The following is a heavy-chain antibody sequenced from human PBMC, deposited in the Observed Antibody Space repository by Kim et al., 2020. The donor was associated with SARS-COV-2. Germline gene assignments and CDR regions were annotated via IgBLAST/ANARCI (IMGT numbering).Heavy chain of an antibody. V-gene: IGHV3-23*01. D-gene: IGHD6-13*01. CDR3: ANQYSSRQGNY. J-gene: IGHJ4*02. CDR2: T. Sequence: TYYADSVKGRFTISRDNSKNTLYLQMNSLRAEDTAVYYCANQYSSRQGNYWGQGTLVTVSS.